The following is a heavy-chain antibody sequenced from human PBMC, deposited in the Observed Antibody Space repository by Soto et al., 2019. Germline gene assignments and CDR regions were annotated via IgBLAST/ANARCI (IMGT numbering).Heavy chain of an antibody. CDR2: IYYSGST. CDR3: ATWAGDNQINNYFDY. D-gene: IGHD3-10*01. V-gene: IGHV4-31*03. Sequence: SETLSLTCTVSGGSISSGGYYWSWIRQHPGNGLEWIGYIYYSGSTYYNPSLKSRVAISVDTSKNQFSLNLRSVTAADTAMYYCATWAGDNQINNYFDYWGPGTMVTVSS. CDR1: GGSISSGGYY. J-gene: IGHJ4*02.